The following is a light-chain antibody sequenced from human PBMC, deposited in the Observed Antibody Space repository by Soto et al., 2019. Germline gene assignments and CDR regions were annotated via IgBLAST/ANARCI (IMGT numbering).Light chain of an antibody. J-gene: IGLJ2*01. CDR3: QSYDSSLSGHVV. CDR1: SSNIGAGYD. CDR2: ANT. V-gene: IGLV1-40*01. Sequence: QSVLTQPPSVSGAPGRRVTISCTGSSSNIGAGYDVHWYQQLPGTVPQLLIYANTNRPSGVPDRFSASKSGTSASLAITGLQADDEADYYCQSYDSSLSGHVVFGGGTKLTVL.